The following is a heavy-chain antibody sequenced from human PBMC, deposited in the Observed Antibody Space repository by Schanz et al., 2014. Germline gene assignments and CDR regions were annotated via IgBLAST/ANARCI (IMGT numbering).Heavy chain of an antibody. CDR1: GFTFSSYA. D-gene: IGHD6-19*01. J-gene: IGHJ4*02. CDR3: AKDHPSSGWPAFDV. Sequence: EVQLLESGGGLAQPGGSLRLSCVASGFTFSSYAMSWVRQAPGKGLEWVSGITRQGTTYYADFVKGRFSISRDLSSNTLYLQMNSLRADDSAIYYCAKDHPSSGWPAFDVWGQGTQVTVSA. V-gene: IGHV3-23*01. CDR2: ITRQGTT.